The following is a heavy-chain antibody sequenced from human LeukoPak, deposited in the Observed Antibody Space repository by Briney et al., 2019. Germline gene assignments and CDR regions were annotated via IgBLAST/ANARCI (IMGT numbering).Heavy chain of an antibody. CDR2: ISSNGGST. J-gene: IGHJ4*02. Sequence: GGSLRVSCSASGFTFSSYAMEWVRQVPGKGLEYVSGISSNGGSTYYADSVKGRFTISRDNSKNTLYLQMSSLRAEDTAVYYCVKDPMTTMTSHFDYWGQGTLVTVSS. V-gene: IGHV3-64D*06. CDR3: VKDPMTTMTSHFDY. CDR1: GFTFSSYA. D-gene: IGHD4-17*01.